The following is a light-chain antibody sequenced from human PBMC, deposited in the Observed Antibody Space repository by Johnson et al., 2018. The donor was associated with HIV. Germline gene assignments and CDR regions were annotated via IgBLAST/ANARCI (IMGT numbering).Light chain of an antibody. Sequence: QSVLTQPPSVSAAPGQKVTISCSGSSSNIGNNYVSWYQQLPETAPKLLIYENNKRPSGIPDRFSGSKSGTSATLGITGLQTGDEADYYCGTWDNSLSAYVFDTGTKVTVL. CDR3: GTWDNSLSAYV. V-gene: IGLV1-51*02. CDR1: SSNIGNNY. CDR2: ENN. J-gene: IGLJ1*01.